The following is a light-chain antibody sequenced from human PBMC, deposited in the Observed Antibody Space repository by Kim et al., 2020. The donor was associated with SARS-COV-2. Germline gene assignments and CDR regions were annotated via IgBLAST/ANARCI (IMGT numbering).Light chain of an antibody. CDR1: SGHSSYI. V-gene: IGLV4-60*03. CDR2: LEGSGSY. CDR3: ETWDSNTRV. Sequence: QLVLTQSSSASASLGSSVKLTCTLSSGHSSYIIAWHQQQPGKAPRYLMKLEGSGSYNKGSGVPDRFSGSSSGADRYLTISNLQSEDEADYYCETWDSNTRVVGGGTQLTVL. J-gene: IGLJ3*02.